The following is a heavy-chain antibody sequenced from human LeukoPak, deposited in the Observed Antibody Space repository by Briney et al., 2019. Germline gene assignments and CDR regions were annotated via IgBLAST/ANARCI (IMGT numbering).Heavy chain of an antibody. D-gene: IGHD3-3*01. CDR3: ARGVTYDSYYYYYYMDV. CDR1: GGSISSYY. Sequence: SQTLSLTCTVSGGSISSYYWSWIRQPPGKGLEWIGYIYYSGSPNYNPSLKSRVTISVDTSKNQFSLKLSSVTAADTAVYYCARGVTYDSYYYYYYMDVWGKGTTVTISS. V-gene: IGHV4-59*01. J-gene: IGHJ6*03. CDR2: IYYSGSP.